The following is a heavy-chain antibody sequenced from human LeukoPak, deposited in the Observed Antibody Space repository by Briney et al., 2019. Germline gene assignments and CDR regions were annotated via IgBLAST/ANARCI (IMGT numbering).Heavy chain of an antibody. Sequence: GGSLRLSCAASGFTFSSYGMHWVRQAPGKGLEWVAVIWYDGSNKYFADSVKGRFTISRDNSKNTLYLQMNSLRAEDTAVYYCAKDQISGSYVYYFDYWGPGTLVTVSS. V-gene: IGHV3-33*06. CDR1: GFTFSSYG. D-gene: IGHD1-26*01. J-gene: IGHJ4*02. CDR3: AKDQISGSYVYYFDY. CDR2: IWYDGSNK.